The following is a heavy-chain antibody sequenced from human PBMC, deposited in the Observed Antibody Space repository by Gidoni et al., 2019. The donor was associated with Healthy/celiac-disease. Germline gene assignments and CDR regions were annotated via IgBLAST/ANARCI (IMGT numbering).Heavy chain of an antibody. CDR3: ARDAHYYYDSSGYYAFDI. CDR2: IIPILGIA. J-gene: IGHJ3*02. V-gene: IGHV1-69*04. CDR1: GGTFSSYA. Sequence: QVQLVQSGAEVKKPGSSLKLSCKASGGTFSSYAGQGLESMGRIIPILGIANYAQKFQGRVTITADKSTSTAYMELRSLRSEDTAVYYCARDAHYYYDSSGYYAFDIWGQGTMVTVSS. D-gene: IGHD3-22*01.